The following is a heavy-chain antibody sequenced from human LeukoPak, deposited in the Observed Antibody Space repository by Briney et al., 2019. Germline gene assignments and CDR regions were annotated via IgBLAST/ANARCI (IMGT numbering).Heavy chain of an antibody. Sequence: SETLSLTCTVSGGSISSSSYYWGWIRQPPGKGLEWIGSIYYSGSTYYNPSLKSRVTISVDTSKNQFSLKLSSVTAADTAVYYCARHRDYYDSSGYISDAFDIWGQGTMVTVSS. CDR3: ARHRDYYDSSGYISDAFDI. CDR2: IYYSGST. V-gene: IGHV4-39*01. CDR1: GGSISSSSYY. D-gene: IGHD3-22*01. J-gene: IGHJ3*02.